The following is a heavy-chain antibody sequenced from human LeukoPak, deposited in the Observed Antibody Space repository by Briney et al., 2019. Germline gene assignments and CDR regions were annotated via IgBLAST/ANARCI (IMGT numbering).Heavy chain of an antibody. CDR3: ARETPDSSGWD. CDR2: ISSSGSTI. V-gene: IGHV3-48*03. Sequence: GGSLRLSCAASGFTFSSYEMNWVRQAPGKGLEWVPYISSSGSTIYYADSVKGRFTISRDNAKNSLYLQMNSLRAEDTAVYYCARETPDSSGWDWGQGTLVTVSS. D-gene: IGHD6-19*01. CDR1: GFTFSSYE. J-gene: IGHJ4*02.